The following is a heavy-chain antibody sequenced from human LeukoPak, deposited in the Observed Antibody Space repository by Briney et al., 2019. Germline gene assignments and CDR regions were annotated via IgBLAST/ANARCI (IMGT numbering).Heavy chain of an antibody. V-gene: IGHV3-30*04. CDR3: ARSVNTAMARDAFDI. D-gene: IGHD5-18*01. CDR1: GFTFSSYV. CDR2: ISYDGSNE. Sequence: GGSLRLSCAASGFTFSSYVMHWVRQAPGKGLEGVAIISYDGSNEYYADSVKGRFTISRDNAKNSLYLQMNSLRAEDTAVYYCARSVNTAMARDAFDIWGQGTMVTVSS. J-gene: IGHJ3*02.